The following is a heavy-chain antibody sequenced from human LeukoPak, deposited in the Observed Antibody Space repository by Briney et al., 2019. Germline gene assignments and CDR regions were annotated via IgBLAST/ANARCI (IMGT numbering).Heavy chain of an antibody. CDR2: IIPIFGTA. CDR1: GGTFSSYA. J-gene: IGHJ4*02. V-gene: IGHV1-69*13. CDR3: AAVRTYYYDSSGYYDY. D-gene: IGHD3-22*01. Sequence: SVKVACKASGGTFSSYAISWVRQAPGQGLEWMGGIIPIFGTANYAQKFQGRVTITADESTSTAYMELSSLRSEDTAVYYCAAVRTYYYDSSGYYDYWGQGTLVTVSS.